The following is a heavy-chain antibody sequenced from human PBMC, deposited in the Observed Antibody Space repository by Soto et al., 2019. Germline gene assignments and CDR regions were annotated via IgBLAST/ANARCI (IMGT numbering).Heavy chain of an antibody. J-gene: IGHJ6*02. CDR2: IIPIFGTA. CDR1: GGTFSSYA. CDR3: ARGQWPRPNGYYYYGMDV. D-gene: IGHD6-19*01. V-gene: IGHV1-69*12. Sequence: QVQLVQSGAEVKKPGSSVKVSCKASGGTFSSYAISWVRQAPGQGLEWMGGIIPIFGTANYAQKFQGRVTITADESTSTAYMELSSLRSEDTAVYYCARGQWPRPNGYYYYGMDVWGQGTTVTVSS.